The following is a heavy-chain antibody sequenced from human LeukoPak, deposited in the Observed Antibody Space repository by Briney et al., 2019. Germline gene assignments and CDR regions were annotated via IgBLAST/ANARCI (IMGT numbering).Heavy chain of an antibody. D-gene: IGHD7-27*01. Sequence: PGGSLRLSCAASGFTVSSNYMSWVRQAPGKGLEWVSIIYSGDSTYYADSVKGRFTISRDNSKDTVYPQMNSLRVEDTAVYYCARDPRIRLGIDDDYWGQGTLVTVSS. J-gene: IGHJ4*02. CDR2: IYSGDST. CDR3: ARDPRIRLGIDDDY. V-gene: IGHV3-66*02. CDR1: GFTVSSNY.